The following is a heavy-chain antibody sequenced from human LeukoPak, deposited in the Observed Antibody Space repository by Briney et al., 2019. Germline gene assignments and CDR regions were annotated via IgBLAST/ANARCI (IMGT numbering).Heavy chain of an antibody. CDR1: GFTFDDYA. V-gene: IGHV3-9*03. CDR2: ITWNSGSI. Sequence: GRSLRLPCAASGFTFDDYAMHWVRQAPGKGLEWVSGITWNSGSIGYADSVKGRFTISRDYAKNSLYLQMNSLRAEDMALYYCAKDTGPYYYDSSGYNAFDIWGQGTMVTVSS. CDR3: AKDTGPYYYDSSGYNAFDI. J-gene: IGHJ3*02. D-gene: IGHD3-22*01.